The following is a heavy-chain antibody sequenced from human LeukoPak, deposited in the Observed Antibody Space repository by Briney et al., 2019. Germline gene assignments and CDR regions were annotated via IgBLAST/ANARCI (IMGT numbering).Heavy chain of an antibody. CDR2: INHSGST. J-gene: IGHJ4*02. Sequence: SETLSLTCAVYGGSFSGYYWSWIRQPPGKGLEWIGEINHSGSTNYNPSLKSRVTISVDTSKNQFSLKLSSVTAADTAVYYCARDLSERYSIDYWGQGTLVTVSS. CDR3: ARDLSERYSIDY. CDR1: GGSFSGYY. D-gene: IGHD1-14*01. V-gene: IGHV4-34*01.